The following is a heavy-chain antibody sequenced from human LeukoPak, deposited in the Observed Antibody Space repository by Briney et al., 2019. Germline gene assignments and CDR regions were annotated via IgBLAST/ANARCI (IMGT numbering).Heavy chain of an antibody. D-gene: IGHD3-22*01. CDR1: GYTFTSYG. CDR3: ARDSMIVVVISTHYYYNGMDV. CDR2: ISAYNGNT. J-gene: IGHJ6*02. V-gene: IGHV1-18*01. Sequence: ASVKVSCKASGYTFTSYGISWVRQAPGQGLEWMGWISAYNGNTNYAQKLQGRVTMTTDTSTSTAYMELRSLRSDDTAVYYCARDSMIVVVISTHYYYNGMDVWSQGTTVTVSS.